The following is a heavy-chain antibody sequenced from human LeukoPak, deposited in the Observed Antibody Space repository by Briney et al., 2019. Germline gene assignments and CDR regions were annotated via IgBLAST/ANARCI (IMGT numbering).Heavy chain of an antibody. D-gene: IGHD6-19*01. Sequence: PSETLSLTCTVAGGSISSSNYLWGWLRQPPGKGLEGIGSIYYSGSTYYSPYLKSQVTIYVDTSKNQFSLKLSSVAAADTAVYYCARQGWSSASGYYFDYWGQGTLVIVSS. CDR3: ARQGWSSASGYYFDY. CDR2: IYYSGST. J-gene: IGHJ4*02. CDR1: GGSISSSNYL. V-gene: IGHV4-39*01.